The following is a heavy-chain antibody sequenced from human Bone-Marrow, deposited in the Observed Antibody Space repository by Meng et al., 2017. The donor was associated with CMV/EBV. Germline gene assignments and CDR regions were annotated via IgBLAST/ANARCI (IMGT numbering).Heavy chain of an antibody. D-gene: IGHD6-6*01. CDR1: GYTFTSYG. Sequence: ASVKVSCKASGYTFTSYGISWVRQAPGQGLEWMGIINPRGGSTRYPQKFQGRVTMTRDTSTSTVYMELSSLRSEDTAVYYWAGDFLLAARLYNYYYYGMDAWGQGTTVTVSS. J-gene: IGHJ6*02. CDR3: AGDFLLAARLYNYYYYGMDA. CDR2: INPRGGST. V-gene: IGHV1-46*01.